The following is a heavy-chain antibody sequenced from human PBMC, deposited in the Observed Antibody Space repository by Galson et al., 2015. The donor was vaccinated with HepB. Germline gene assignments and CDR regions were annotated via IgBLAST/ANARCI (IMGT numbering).Heavy chain of an antibody. J-gene: IGHJ3*01. CDR1: GFSISAYG. CDR3: AKIGVSMLPSSLAFDL. V-gene: IGHV3-33*03. CDR2: IWYDAINE. D-gene: IGHD2/OR15-2a*01. Sequence: SLRLSCAASGFSISAYGMHWVRQAPGKGLEWVAVIWYDAINEYYADSVKGRFTISRDNSKTTLYLQVHSLRVEDTAVYYCAKIGVSMLPSSLAFDLWGQGTMPTVSS.